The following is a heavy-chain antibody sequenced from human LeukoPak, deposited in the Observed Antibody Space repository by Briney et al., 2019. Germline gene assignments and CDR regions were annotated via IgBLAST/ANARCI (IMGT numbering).Heavy chain of an antibody. J-gene: IGHJ4*02. D-gene: IGHD3-10*01. V-gene: IGHV4-34*01. CDR2: INHSGST. CDR3: ARRGGSGRSFDF. CDR1: GGSFSGYY. Sequence: SSETLSLTCAVYGGSFSGYYWSWIRQPPGKGLEWIGEINHSGSTNYNPSLKSRVTISVDTSKNQFSLKLSSITAADTAVYYCARRGGSGRSFDFWGQGTLVTVSS.